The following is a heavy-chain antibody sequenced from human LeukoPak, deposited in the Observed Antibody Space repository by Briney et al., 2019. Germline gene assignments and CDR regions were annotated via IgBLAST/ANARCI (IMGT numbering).Heavy chain of an antibody. V-gene: IGHV3-30*02. J-gene: IGHJ3*02. D-gene: IGHD3-3*01. CDR2: IRYDGSNK. Sequence: PGGSLRLSCAASGFTFSSYGMHWVRQAPGKGLEWVAFIRYDGSNKYYADSVKGRFTISRDNSKNTLYLQMNSLRAEDTAVYYCAKVPPEDFWSGDKTRPDAFDIWGQGTMVTVSS. CDR3: AKVPPEDFWSGDKTRPDAFDI. CDR1: GFTFSSYG.